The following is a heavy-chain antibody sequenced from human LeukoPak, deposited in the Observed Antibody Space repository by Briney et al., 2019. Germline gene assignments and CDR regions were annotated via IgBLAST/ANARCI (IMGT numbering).Heavy chain of an antibody. CDR3: ARSGITMVRGIVYFDY. CDR2: IKQDGSEK. CDR1: GFTFSSYW. Sequence: GGSPRLSCAASGFTFSSYWMSWVRQAPGKGLEWVANIKQDGSEKYYVDSVKGRFTISRDNAKNSLYLQMNSQRAEDTAVYYYARSGITMVRGIVYFDYWGQGTLVTVSS. D-gene: IGHD3-10*01. V-gene: IGHV3-7*01. J-gene: IGHJ4*02.